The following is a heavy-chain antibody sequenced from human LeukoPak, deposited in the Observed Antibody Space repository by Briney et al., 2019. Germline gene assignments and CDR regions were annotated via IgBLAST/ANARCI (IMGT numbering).Heavy chain of an antibody. J-gene: IGHJ4*02. V-gene: IGHV1-24*01. CDR3: ATLYARTRNFDY. D-gene: IGHD2-2*01. CDR2: FDPEDGET. Sequence: ASVKVSCKVSGYTLTELSMHWVRQAPGKGLEWMGGFDPEDGETIYAQKFQGRVTMTEDTSTDTAYMELSSLRSEDTAVYCCATLYARTRNFDYWGQGTLATVSS. CDR1: GYTLTELS.